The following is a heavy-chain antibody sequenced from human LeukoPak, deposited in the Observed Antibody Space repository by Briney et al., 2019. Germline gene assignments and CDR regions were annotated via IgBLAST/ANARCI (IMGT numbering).Heavy chain of an antibody. CDR1: GFTFSSYS. Sequence: GGSLRLSCAASGFTFSSYSMNWGRQAPGKGLEWVSAISGDSRYIYYADSVRGRFTISRDNAENSLYLQMNSLRVEDTAVYYCARAPTVLVGYCSSSSCQADYWGQGTLVTVSS. J-gene: IGHJ4*02. CDR3: ARAPTVLVGYCSSSSCQADY. D-gene: IGHD2-2*01. V-gene: IGHV3-21*01. CDR2: ISGDSRYI.